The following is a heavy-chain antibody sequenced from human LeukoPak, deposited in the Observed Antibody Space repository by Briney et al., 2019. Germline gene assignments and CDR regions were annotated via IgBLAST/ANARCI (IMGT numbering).Heavy chain of an antibody. CDR1: GFTFSNSW. Sequence: GGSLRLCCAASGFTFSNSWMTWVRQAPGKGLEWVANIKQDGSEKYYVDSVKGRFSISRENAKNSVYLQMNSLRAEDTAVYYCARINSGLRWGDALDIWGQGTMVTVSS. CDR2: IKQDGSEK. V-gene: IGHV3-7*01. CDR3: ARINSGLRWGDALDI. J-gene: IGHJ3*02. D-gene: IGHD5-12*01.